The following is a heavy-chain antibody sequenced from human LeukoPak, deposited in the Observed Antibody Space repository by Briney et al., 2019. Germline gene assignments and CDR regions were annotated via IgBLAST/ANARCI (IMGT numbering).Heavy chain of an antibody. Sequence: GPWCLLNNYWIVRGRQPPGQREERGGVIYPGDSDTSYSPSFQGQVTISADKSTSDAYLQWSSLKASDTAMYYCARHKREYSRSSTFQHWGQGTLVTVSS. CDR3: ARHKREYSRSSTFQH. D-gene: IGHD6-6*01. V-gene: IGHV5-51*01. J-gene: IGHJ1*01. CDR1: WCLLNNYW. CDR2: IYPGDSDT.